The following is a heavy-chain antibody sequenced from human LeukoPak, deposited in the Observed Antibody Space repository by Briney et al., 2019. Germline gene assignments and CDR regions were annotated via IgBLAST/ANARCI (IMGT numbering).Heavy chain of an antibody. CDR1: GYTLTSYG. J-gene: IGHJ4*02. V-gene: IGHV1-18*04. Sequence: ASVKVSCKASGYTLTSYGISWVRQAPGQGLEWMGWISAYNGNTNYAQKLQGRVTMTTDTSTSTAYMELRSLRSDDTAVYYCARVRGSTVTTSREYYFDYWGQGTLVTVSS. CDR2: ISAYNGNT. D-gene: IGHD4-17*01. CDR3: ARVRGSTVTTSREYYFDY.